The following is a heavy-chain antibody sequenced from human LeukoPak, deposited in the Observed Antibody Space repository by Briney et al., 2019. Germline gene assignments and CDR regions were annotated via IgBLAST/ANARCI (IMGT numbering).Heavy chain of an antibody. CDR3: ARSSESYDSSGYYSYYFDN. Sequence: SETLSLTCTVSGGSISSGSYYWSWIRQPPGRGLEWIGYIHYTGSTNYKSSLKSRVTISVDKSKNQFSLKLRSVTAADTAVYYCARSSESYDSSGYYSYYFDNWGQGTLVTVSS. CDR2: IHYTGST. V-gene: IGHV4-61*01. CDR1: GGSISSGSYY. J-gene: IGHJ4*02. D-gene: IGHD3-22*01.